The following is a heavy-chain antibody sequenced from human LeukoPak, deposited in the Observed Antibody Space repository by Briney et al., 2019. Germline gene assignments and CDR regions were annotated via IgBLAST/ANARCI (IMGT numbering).Heavy chain of an antibody. V-gene: IGHV3-48*04. CDR1: GFTFSRYA. CDR2: ISSSGSTI. Sequence: PGESLRLSCAASGFTFSRYAMSWVRQAPGKGLEWVSYISSSGSTIYYADSVKGRFTISRDNAKNSLYLQMNSLRAEDTAVYYCARDLSYYYYMDVWGKGTTVTVSS. D-gene: IGHD2/OR15-2a*01. J-gene: IGHJ6*03. CDR3: ARDLSYYYYMDV.